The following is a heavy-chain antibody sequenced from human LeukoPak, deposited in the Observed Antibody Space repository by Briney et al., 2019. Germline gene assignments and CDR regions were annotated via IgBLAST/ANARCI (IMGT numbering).Heavy chain of an antibody. V-gene: IGHV3-21*01. CDR2: IIMSGSDI. CDR3: ARDIGEWFGERWAFDDY. J-gene: IGHJ4*02. D-gene: IGHD3-10*01. Sequence: PGGSLRLSCAASGFTFSTYSMNGVRQAPGRGRDGVSSIIMSGSDIYYADSVKGRFTLSRDNAKNSLYLQMNSLRAEETAVYYCARDIGEWFGERWAFDDYWGQGTLVTVYS. CDR1: GFTFSTYS.